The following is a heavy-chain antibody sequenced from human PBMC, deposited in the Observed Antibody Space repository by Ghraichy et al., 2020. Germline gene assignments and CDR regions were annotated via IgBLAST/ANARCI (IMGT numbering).Heavy chain of an antibody. J-gene: IGHJ6*02. V-gene: IGHV3-23*01. CDR2: ISGSGGST. D-gene: IGHD3-10*01. CDR3: AKGPSSPGADYYYGMDV. Sequence: GESLNISCAASGFTFSSYAMSWVRQAPGKGLEWVSAISGSGGSTYYADSVKGRFTISRDNSKNTLYLQMNSLRAEDTAVYYSAKGPSSPGADYYYGMDVWGQGTTVTVSS. CDR1: GFTFSSYA.